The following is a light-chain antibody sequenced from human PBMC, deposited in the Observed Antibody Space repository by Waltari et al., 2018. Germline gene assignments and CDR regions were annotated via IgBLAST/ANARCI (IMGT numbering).Light chain of an antibody. CDR1: SSDAGGYNY. V-gene: IGLV2-8*01. J-gene: IGLJ1*01. Sequence: QSALTQPPSASGSPGQSVTISCTGTSSDAGGYNYVSWYQQYPGKAPKLMIYEVSKRPSGVPDRFSGSKSGNTASLTVSGLQAEDEADYYCSSYAGSNNAFVFGTGTKVTVL. CDR2: EVS. CDR3: SSYAGSNNAFV.